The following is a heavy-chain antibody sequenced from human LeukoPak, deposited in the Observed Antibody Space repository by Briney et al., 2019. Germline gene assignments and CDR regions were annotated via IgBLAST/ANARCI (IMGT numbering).Heavy chain of an antibody. CDR3: ARDRYGSVAWFDP. J-gene: IGHJ5*02. D-gene: IGHD3-10*01. V-gene: IGHV3-21*01. Sequence: GGSLRLSCAASGFTFSSYSMNWGRQAPGEGLGGGAFISSSSSYIYYADSVKGRFTISRDNAKNSLYLQMNSLRAEDTAVYYCARDRYGSVAWFDPWGQGTLVTVSS. CDR1: GFTFSSYS. CDR2: ISSSSSYI.